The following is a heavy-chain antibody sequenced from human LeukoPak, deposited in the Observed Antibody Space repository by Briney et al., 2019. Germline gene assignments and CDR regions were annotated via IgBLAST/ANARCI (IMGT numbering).Heavy chain of an antibody. CDR3: VKGGSDGNFDY. D-gene: IGHD2-15*01. V-gene: IGHV3-43D*03. Sequence: GGSPRVSCAPSVFPFDEYVMHAVRETPREGRWWVSLISSDGTTNTDYADYVKGRFTISRDNLKSSLYLKMNNLRTADTDLYSCVKGGSDGNFDYWGQGTLVTVSS. CDR1: VFPFDEYV. J-gene: IGHJ4*02. CDR2: ISSDGTTNT.